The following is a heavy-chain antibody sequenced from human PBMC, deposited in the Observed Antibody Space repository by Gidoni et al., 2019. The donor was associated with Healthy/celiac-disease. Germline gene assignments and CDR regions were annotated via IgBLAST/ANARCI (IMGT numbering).Heavy chain of an antibody. J-gene: IGHJ4*02. V-gene: IGHV4-34*01. CDR2: INHSGST. Sequence: VQLQQWGAGLLKPSETLSLTCAVYGGSFSGYYWSWIRQPPGKGLEWIGEINHSGSTNYNPSLKSRVTISVDTSKNQFSLKLSSVTAADTAVYYCARRQPRIAAAGRLFDYWGQGTLVTVSS. CDR3: ARRQPRIAAAGRLFDY. D-gene: IGHD6-13*01. CDR1: GGSFSGYY.